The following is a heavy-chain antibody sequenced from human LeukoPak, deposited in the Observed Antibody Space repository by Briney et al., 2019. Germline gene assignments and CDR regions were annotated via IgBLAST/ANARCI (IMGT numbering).Heavy chain of an antibody. V-gene: IGHV1-69*04. CDR1: GGTFSSYA. Sequence: ASVKVSCKASGGTFSSYAISWVRQAPGQGLELMGRIIPILGIATYAQKFQGRVTITADKSTSTAYMELSSLRSEDTAVYYCATRYCSGGSCYYYYGMDVRGQGTTVTVSS. D-gene: IGHD2-15*01. CDR3: ATRYCSGGSCYYYYGMDV. J-gene: IGHJ6*02. CDR2: IIPILGIA.